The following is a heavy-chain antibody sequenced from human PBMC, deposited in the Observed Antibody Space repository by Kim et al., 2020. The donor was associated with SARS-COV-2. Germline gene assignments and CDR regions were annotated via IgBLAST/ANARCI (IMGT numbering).Heavy chain of an antibody. J-gene: IGHJ4*02. Sequence: YYADSVKGRFTISRDNAKNSLYLQMNSLRAEDTAVYYCASHVAVAGRGDYWGQGTLVTVSS. V-gene: IGHV3-21*01. CDR3: ASHVAVAGRGDY. D-gene: IGHD6-19*01.